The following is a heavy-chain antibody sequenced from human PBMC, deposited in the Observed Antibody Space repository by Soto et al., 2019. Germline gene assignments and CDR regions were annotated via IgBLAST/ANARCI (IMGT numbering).Heavy chain of an antibody. D-gene: IGHD2-15*01. V-gene: IGHV5-51*01. Sequence: PGESLKISCKGSGYTFSDYWIAWVRQMPGKGLEWMGIIYPGDSDTRYRPSFPGQVTTSADKSISTAYLQWSSLKASDTAIYYCASAPPGREGKNRFDLWGRGPRVPF. CDR2: IYPGDSDT. CDR3: ASAPPGREGKNRFDL. J-gene: IGHJ4*02. CDR1: GYTFSDYW.